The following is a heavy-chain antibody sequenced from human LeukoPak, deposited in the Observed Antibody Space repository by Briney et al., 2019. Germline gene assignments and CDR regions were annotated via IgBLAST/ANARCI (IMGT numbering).Heavy chain of an antibody. D-gene: IGHD4-17*01. J-gene: IGHJ4*02. CDR2: ISGRADAT. CDR1: GFNFNTYA. Sequence: GGSLRLSCAASGFNFNTYAMSWGRQAPGRGLEWISAISGRADATYYTDSVRGRFIISRDTNTLFLQMNSLRAEDTALYYCVKDLLRNGDYVGHLDYWGQGTLVTVSS. V-gene: IGHV3-23*01. CDR3: VKDLLRNGDYVGHLDY.